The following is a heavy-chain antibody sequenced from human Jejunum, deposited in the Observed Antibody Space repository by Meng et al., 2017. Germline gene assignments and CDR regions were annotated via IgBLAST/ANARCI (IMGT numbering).Heavy chain of an antibody. CDR1: GFTFSRYW. CDR3: AKGGSGSYNSQFDY. D-gene: IGHD1-26*01. CDR2: IDQYGSEM. Sequence: GESLKISCAASGFTFSRYWMSWVRQAPGKGLEWVANIDQYGSEMQFVDSVKGRFSISRDNAKSSVILQMNSLRVEDTAVYYCAKGGSGSYNSQFDYWGQGALVTVSS. J-gene: IGHJ4*02. V-gene: IGHV3-7*01.